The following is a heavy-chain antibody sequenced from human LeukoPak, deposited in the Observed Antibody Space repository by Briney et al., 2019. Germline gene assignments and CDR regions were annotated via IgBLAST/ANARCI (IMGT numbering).Heavy chain of an antibody. CDR2: IYWNDDK. CDR1: GFSLTTTNMG. Sequence: KASGPTLVNPTQTLTLTCTFSGFSLTTTNMGVGWIRQPPGKALEWLALIYWNDDKRYSPPLKNRLTISKDSSGNQVVLTMTNMDPMDTATYYCAHTHILTGYSFPFDFWGQGTLVTVSS. CDR3: AHTHILTGYSFPFDF. V-gene: IGHV2-5*01. J-gene: IGHJ4*02. D-gene: IGHD3-9*01.